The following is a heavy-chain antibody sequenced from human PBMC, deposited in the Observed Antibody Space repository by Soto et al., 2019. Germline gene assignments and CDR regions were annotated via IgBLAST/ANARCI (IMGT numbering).Heavy chain of an antibody. CDR2: LWYDGSNK. CDR1: GFTFSSYG. CDR3: ARDLRPVYGHFYYYYGMDV. J-gene: IGHJ6*02. D-gene: IGHD3-10*01. Sequence: QPGGSLRLSCGASGFTFSSYGMHWVRQAPDKGLEWVAVLWYDGSNKYYADSVKGRFTISRDNSKNTLYLQMNSRRAEDTALYHCARDLRPVYGHFYYYYGMDVWGQGTTVTVSS. V-gene: IGHV3-33*01.